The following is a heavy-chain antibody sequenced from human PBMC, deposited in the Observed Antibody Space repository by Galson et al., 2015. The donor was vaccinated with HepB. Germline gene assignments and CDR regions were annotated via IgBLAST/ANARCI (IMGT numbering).Heavy chain of an antibody. Sequence: SLRLSCAASGFTFSSYSMNWVRQAPGKGLEWVSYISSSSSTTYYADSVKGRFTISRDNAKNSLYLQMNSLRAEDTAVYYCARDVLGWYSSSWHLDYWGQGTLVTVSS. CDR3: ARDVLGWYSSSWHLDY. CDR1: GFTFSSYS. V-gene: IGHV3-48*01. J-gene: IGHJ4*02. CDR2: ISSSSSTT. D-gene: IGHD6-13*01.